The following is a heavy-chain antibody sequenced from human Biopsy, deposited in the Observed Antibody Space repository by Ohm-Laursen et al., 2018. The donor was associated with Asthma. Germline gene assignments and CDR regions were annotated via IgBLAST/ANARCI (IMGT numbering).Heavy chain of an antibody. J-gene: IGHJ4*02. CDR1: GGSISSGAYY. V-gene: IGHV4-30-4*02. D-gene: IGHD3-16*01. CDR2: IYYIGST. CDR3: ARRGGVRRYFDY. Sequence: SDTLPLTCIVSGGSISSGAYYWSWVRQPPGKGLEWIGYIYYIGSTYYNPSLKSRVAISLDTSKNQFSLKLSSVTAADTAVYFCARRGGVRRYFDYWGQGTLVTVSS.